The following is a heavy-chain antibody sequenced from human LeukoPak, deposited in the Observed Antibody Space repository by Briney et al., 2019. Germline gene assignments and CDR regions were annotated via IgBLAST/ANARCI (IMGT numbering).Heavy chain of an antibody. J-gene: IGHJ5*02. CDR3: ARHNGGSSSIRA. V-gene: IGHV4-4*07. CDR1: GGXMSSDY. CDR2: IYTSGTT. D-gene: IGHD3-16*01. Sequence: PSETLSLTCTVSGGXMSSDYCTWIRQPAGKGQEWIGRIYTSGTTNYNPSLKSRVTMSVDTSKNQFSLKVTSVTAADTAVYYCARHNGGSSSIRAWGQGTLVTVSS.